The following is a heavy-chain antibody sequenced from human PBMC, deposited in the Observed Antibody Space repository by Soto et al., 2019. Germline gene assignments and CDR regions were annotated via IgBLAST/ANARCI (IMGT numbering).Heavy chain of an antibody. CDR2: MNAGVGNT. D-gene: IGHD5-18*01. J-gene: IGHJ4*02. CDR1: GYTFTDYA. CDR3: ARDTGYTFGSLNY. V-gene: IGHV1-3*01. Sequence: ASVKVSCKASGYTFTDYALHWVRQAPGQRLEWMGWMNAGVGNTLYSQKFQGRITITRDTSASTAYMELNSLKSEDTAIYYCARDTGYTFGSLNYWGPGTLVTVSX.